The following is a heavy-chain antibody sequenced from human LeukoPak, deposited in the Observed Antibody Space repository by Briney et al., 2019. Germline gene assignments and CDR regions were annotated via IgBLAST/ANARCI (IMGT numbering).Heavy chain of an antibody. D-gene: IGHD3-3*01. CDR1: GYTFTDYY. CDR3: ATKSSGYYMY. CDR2: INPNSGGT. V-gene: IGHV1-2*02. Sequence: ASVKVSCKASGYTFTDYYMHWVRQAPGQGLEWMGWINPNSGGTKYAQKFQGRVTMTRDTSISTAYMDLSSLRSNDTAVFYCATKSSGYYMYWGQGTLVTVSS. J-gene: IGHJ4*02.